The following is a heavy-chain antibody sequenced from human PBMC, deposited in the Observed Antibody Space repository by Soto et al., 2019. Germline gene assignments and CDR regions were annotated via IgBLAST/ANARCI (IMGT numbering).Heavy chain of an antibody. CDR1: GFTFSTYS. CDR3: ATKEYGSGTYYMAY. CDR2: ISSGSTTI. J-gene: IGHJ4*02. D-gene: IGHD3-10*01. Sequence: GGSLRLSCAASGFTFSTYSMNWVRQAPGKGLEWVSYISSGSTTIYYADSVRGRFTISRDNSKNSLYLQMNSLRAEDTAVYYCATKEYGSGTYYMAYWGQGTLVTVSS. V-gene: IGHV3-48*01.